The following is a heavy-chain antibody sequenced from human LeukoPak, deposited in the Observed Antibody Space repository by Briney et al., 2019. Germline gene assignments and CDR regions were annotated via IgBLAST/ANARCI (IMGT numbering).Heavy chain of an antibody. Sequence: SETLSLTCTVSGGSISSYYWSWIRQPPGKGLEWIGYIYYSGSTNYNPSLKSRVTISVDTSKNQFSLKLSSVTAADTAVYYCARLGSYFSPFDYWGQGTLVTVSS. CDR1: GGSISSYY. J-gene: IGHJ4*02. CDR3: ARLGSYFSPFDY. CDR2: IYYSGST. D-gene: IGHD3-9*01. V-gene: IGHV4-59*08.